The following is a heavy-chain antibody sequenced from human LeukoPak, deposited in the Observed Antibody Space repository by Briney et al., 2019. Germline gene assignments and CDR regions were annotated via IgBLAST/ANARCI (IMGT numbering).Heavy chain of an antibody. CDR2: INHSGST. V-gene: IGHV4-34*01. CDR3: ARRVTTRLPFRY. J-gene: IGHJ4*02. D-gene: IGHD4-17*01. CDR1: GGSFSDYR. Sequence: SATLSLTCAVYGGSFSDYRWSWIRQPPGKGLEWIGEINHSGSTNYNPSLKSRVTISVDTSKKQFSLKLTSVTAADTAVYYCARRVTTRLPFRYWGQGTLVTVSS.